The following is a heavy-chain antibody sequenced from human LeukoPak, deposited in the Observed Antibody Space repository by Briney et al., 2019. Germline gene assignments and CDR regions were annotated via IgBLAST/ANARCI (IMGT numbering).Heavy chain of an antibody. J-gene: IGHJ3*02. V-gene: IGHV4-34*01. Sequence: KSSETLSHTCAVYGGSFSGYYWSWIRQPPGKGLEWIGEINHSGSTNYNPSLKSRVTISVDTSKNQFSLKLSSVTAADTAVYYCARSVSDAFDIWGQGTMVTVSS. CDR3: ARSVSDAFDI. CDR2: INHSGST. CDR1: GGSFSGYY.